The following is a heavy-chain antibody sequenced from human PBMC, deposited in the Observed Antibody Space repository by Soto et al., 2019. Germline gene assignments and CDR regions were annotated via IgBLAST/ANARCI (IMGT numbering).Heavy chain of an antibody. CDR3: VNLLSGIAARPPLYGMDV. D-gene: IGHD6-6*01. CDR1: GFTFSSYA. J-gene: IGHJ6*02. V-gene: IGHV3-64D*06. Sequence: GGSLRLSCSASGFTFSSYAMHWVRQAPGKGLEYVSAISSNGGSTYYADSVKGRFTISRDNSKNTLYLQMSSLRAEDTAVYYCVNLLSGIAARPPLYGMDVWGQGTTVTVSS. CDR2: ISSNGGST.